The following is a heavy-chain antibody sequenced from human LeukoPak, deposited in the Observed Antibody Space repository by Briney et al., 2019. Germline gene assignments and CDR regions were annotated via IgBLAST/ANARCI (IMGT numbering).Heavy chain of an antibody. Sequence: PGGSLRLSCAASGFTVSSNYMSWVRQAPGKGLEWVSVIYSGGSTYYADSVKGRFTISRDNSKNTLYLQMNSLRAEDTAVYYCARIPPSSSCCYFDYWGQGTLVTVSS. CDR2: IYSGGST. D-gene: IGHD6-13*01. J-gene: IGHJ4*02. CDR3: ARIPPSSSCCYFDY. CDR1: GFTVSSNY. V-gene: IGHV3-53*01.